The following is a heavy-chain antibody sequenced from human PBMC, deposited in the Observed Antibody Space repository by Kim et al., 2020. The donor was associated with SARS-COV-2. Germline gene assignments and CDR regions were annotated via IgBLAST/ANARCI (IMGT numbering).Heavy chain of an antibody. D-gene: IGHD2-15*01. Sequence: GGSLRLSCAASGFTVSSNYMSWVRQAPGKGLEWVSVIYSGGSTYYADSVKGRFTISRDNSKNTLYLQMNSLRAEDTAVYYCARVGYCSGGSCTYYFDYWGQGTLVTVSS. CDR1: GFTVSSNY. CDR3: ARVGYCSGGSCTYYFDY. CDR2: IYSGGST. V-gene: IGHV3-53*01. J-gene: IGHJ4*02.